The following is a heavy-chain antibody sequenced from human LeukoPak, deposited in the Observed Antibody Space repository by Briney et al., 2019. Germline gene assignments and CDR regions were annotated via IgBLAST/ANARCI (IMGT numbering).Heavy chain of an antibody. Sequence: GGSLRLSCAASGFTFSGYHMHWVRQAPGKGLEWVAVILYDGSKRFYADSGKDRFNTARDNSKNTVSLQLNSLRADDTAAYYCAKDQGDSSGYFEGDWGQGTLVTVSS. D-gene: IGHD3-22*01. J-gene: IGHJ4*02. CDR3: AKDQGDSSGYFEGD. CDR2: ILYDGSKR. V-gene: IGHV3-30*18. CDR1: GFTFSGYH.